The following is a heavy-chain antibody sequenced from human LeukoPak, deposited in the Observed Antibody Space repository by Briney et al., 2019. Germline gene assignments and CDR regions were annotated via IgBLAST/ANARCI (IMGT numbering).Heavy chain of an antibody. Sequence: ASVKVTCKASGYTFTSYDINWVRQATGQGLEWMGWMNPNSGNTGYAQKFQGRVTMTRNTSISTAYMELSSLRSEDTAVYYCARVVATRGRVFDYWGQGTLVTVSS. D-gene: IGHD5-12*01. CDR2: MNPNSGNT. J-gene: IGHJ4*02. CDR1: GYTFTSYD. V-gene: IGHV1-8*01. CDR3: ARVVATRGRVFDY.